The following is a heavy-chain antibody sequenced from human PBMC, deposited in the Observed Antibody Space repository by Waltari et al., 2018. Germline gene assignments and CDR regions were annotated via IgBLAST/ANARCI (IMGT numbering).Heavy chain of an antibody. V-gene: IGHV3-7*03. CDR2: IKQDGSEK. CDR1: GFTFSSYW. Sequence: EVQLVESGGGLVQPGGSLRLSCAASGFTFSSYWMSWVRQAPGKGLEWVANIKQDGSEKYYVDSVKGRFTISRDNAKNSLYLQMNSLRVEDTAVYYCAPGEECITSCYPYSLGSDPWGQGTLVTVSS. J-gene: IGHJ5*02. CDR3: APGEECITSCYPYSLGSDP. D-gene: IGHD2-2*01.